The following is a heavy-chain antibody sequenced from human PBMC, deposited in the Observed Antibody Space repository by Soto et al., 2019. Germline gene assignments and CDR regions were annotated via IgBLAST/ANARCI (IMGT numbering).Heavy chain of an antibody. CDR2: WYRSGVT. CDR1: GYSISSGYY. J-gene: IGHJ4*02. V-gene: IGHV4-38-2*01. Sequence: PSETLSLTCAVSGYSISSGYYWGWIRQPPGKRLEWIGSWYRSGVTYYNPSLKGRVSMSVDTSNNQFSLKLSSVTAADTAVYYCARVAYFDSSGYYHCFDYWGQGTLVTVSS. D-gene: IGHD3-22*01. CDR3: ARVAYFDSSGYYHCFDY.